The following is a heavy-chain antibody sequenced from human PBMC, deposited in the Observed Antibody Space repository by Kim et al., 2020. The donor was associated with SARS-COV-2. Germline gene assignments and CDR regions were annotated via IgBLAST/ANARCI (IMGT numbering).Heavy chain of an antibody. J-gene: IGHJ3*01. Sequence: GGSLRLSCAASGFTFGGYAMSWVRQAPGKGLEWVSGINWNGRRTFYADSVKGRFTISRDNSKNTLFLQMNSLRPEDTALYYCAKAFTYGVDCGGDGAVW. CDR2: INWNGRRT. V-gene: IGHV3-23*05. CDR3: AKAFTYGVDCGGDGAV. CDR1: GFTFGGYA. D-gene: IGHD2-21*02.